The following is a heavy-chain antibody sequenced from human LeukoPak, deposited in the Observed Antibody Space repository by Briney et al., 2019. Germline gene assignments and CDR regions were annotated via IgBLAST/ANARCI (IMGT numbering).Heavy chain of an antibody. D-gene: IGHD3-22*01. Sequence: SETLSLTCTVSGGSISSYYWSWIRQPPGKGLEWIGYVYYSGSTNYNPSLKSRVTISVDTSKNQFSLKLSSVTAADTAVYYCARSYYYDSSGLFDYWGQGTLVTVSS. CDR1: GGSISSYY. CDR2: VYYSGST. V-gene: IGHV4-59*01. CDR3: ARSYYYDSSGLFDY. J-gene: IGHJ4*02.